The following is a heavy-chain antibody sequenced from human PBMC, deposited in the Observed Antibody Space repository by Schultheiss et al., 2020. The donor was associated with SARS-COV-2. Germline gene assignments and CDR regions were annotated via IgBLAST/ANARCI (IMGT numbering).Heavy chain of an antibody. J-gene: IGHJ4*02. D-gene: IGHD4-17*01. V-gene: IGHV3-15*07. CDR2: IRSKSDGGTT. CDR1: GFIFKSAW. CDR3: TTGMTTVTAWENY. Sequence: GGSLRLSCTASGFIFKSAWMNWVRQAPGKGLEWVGRIRSKSDGGTTDDAAPVRGRFTISRDDSKTTLYLQMNSLKTEDTALYYCTTGMTTVTAWENYWGQGTLVTVSS.